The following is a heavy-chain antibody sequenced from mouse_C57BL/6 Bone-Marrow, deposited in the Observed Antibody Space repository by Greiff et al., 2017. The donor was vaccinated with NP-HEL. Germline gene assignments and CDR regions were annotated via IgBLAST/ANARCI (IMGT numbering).Heavy chain of an antibody. CDR2: IYPRDGST. Sequence: VKLVESGPELVKPGASVKLSCKASGYTFTSYDINWVKQRPGQGLEWIGWIYPRDGSTKYNEKFKGKATLTVDTSSSTAYMELHSLTSEDSAVYFCARWGLYYGSSYPCWYFDVWGTGTTVTVSS. D-gene: IGHD1-1*01. CDR3: ARWGLYYGSSYPCWYFDV. J-gene: IGHJ1*03. V-gene: IGHV1-85*01. CDR1: GYTFTSYD.